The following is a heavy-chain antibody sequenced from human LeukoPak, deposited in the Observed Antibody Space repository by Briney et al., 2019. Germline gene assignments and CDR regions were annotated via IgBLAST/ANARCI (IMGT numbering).Heavy chain of an antibody. V-gene: IGHV1-69*05. D-gene: IGHD2-2*01. CDR2: IIPIFGTA. Sequence: SVKVSCKASGGTFSSYAISWVRQAPGQGPEWMGGIIPIFGTANYAQKFQGRVTITTDESTSTAYMELSSLRSEDTAVYYCASLGYCRSTSCPDWGQGTLVTVSS. J-gene: IGHJ4*02. CDR1: GGTFSSYA. CDR3: ASLGYCRSTSCPD.